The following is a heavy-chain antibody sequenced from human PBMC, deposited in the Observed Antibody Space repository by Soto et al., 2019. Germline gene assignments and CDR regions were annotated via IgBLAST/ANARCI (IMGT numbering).Heavy chain of an antibody. J-gene: IGHJ6*02. CDR1: GGSFSGYY. V-gene: IGHV4-34*01. CDR3: ARAFYSKTGMDV. CDR2: INHSGST. Sequence: PSETLSLTCAVYGGSFSGYYWSWIRQPPGKGLEWIGEINHSGSTNYNPSLKSRVTISVDTSKSQFSLKLSSVTAADTAMYYCARAFYSKTGMDVWGQGTTVTVSS. D-gene: IGHD4-4*01.